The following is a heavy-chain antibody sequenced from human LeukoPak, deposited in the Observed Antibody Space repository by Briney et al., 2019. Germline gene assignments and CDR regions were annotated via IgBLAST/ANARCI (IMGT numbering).Heavy chain of an antibody. CDR3: ARDTKTYYYDSSGYYAIDY. CDR2: ISAYNGNT. V-gene: IGHV1-18*01. CDR1: GYTFTSYG. J-gene: IGHJ4*02. Sequence: ASVKVSCKASGYTFTSYGISWVRQAPGQGLEWMGWISAYNGNTNYAQKLQGRVTRTTDTSTSTAYMELRSLRSDDTAVYYCARDTKTYYYDSSGYYAIDYWGQGTLVTVSS. D-gene: IGHD3-22*01.